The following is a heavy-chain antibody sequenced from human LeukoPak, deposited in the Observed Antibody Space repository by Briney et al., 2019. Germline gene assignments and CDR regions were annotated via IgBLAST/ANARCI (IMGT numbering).Heavy chain of an antibody. D-gene: IGHD1-26*01. V-gene: IGHV3-53*01. Sequence: GGSLRLACAASGFTVSSNYMSWVRQAPGKGLEWVSIIYSGGSTFYADSVKGRFTISRDNSKNTLYLQMNSLRAEDTAVYYCARGGSYLSAFDIWGQGTMVTVSS. CDR3: ARGGSYLSAFDI. CDR1: GFTVSSNY. CDR2: IYSGGST. J-gene: IGHJ3*02.